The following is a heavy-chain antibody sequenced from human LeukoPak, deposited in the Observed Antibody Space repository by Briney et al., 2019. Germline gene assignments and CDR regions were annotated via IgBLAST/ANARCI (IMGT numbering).Heavy chain of an antibody. CDR3: AKDLRRRELPLRIFDY. J-gene: IGHJ4*02. Sequence: GGSLRLSCAASGFTFSSYAMSWVRQAPGKGLEWVSAISGSGGSTYYADSVKGRFTISRDNSKNTLYLQMNSLRAEDTAVYYCAKDLRRRELPLRIFDYWGQGTLVTVS. V-gene: IGHV3-23*01. CDR2: ISGSGGST. D-gene: IGHD1-26*01. CDR1: GFTFSSYA.